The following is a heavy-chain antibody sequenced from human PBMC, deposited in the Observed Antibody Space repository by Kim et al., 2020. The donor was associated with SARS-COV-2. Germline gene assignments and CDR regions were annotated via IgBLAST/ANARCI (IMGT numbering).Heavy chain of an antibody. Sequence: NPSPKEWVTISVERSKNQFSLKLSSVTAADTAVYYCARDNYDSSDYYFDYWGQGTLVTVSS. D-gene: IGHD3-22*01. V-gene: IGHV4-30-2*01. CDR3: ARDNYDSSDYYFDY. J-gene: IGHJ4*02.